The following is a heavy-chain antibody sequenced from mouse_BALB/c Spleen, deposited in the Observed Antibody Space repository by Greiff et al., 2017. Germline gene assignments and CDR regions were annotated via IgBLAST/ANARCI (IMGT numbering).Heavy chain of an antibody. CDR2: IDPSDSYT. CDR1: GYTFTSYW. D-gene: IGHD1-1*01. Sequence: QVQLQQPGAELVKPGASVKLSCKASGYTFTSYWMHWVKQRPGQGLEWIGEIDPSDSYTNYNQKFKGKATLTVDKSSSTAYMQLSSLTSEDSAVYYCARARITTVAPFAYWGQGTLVTVSA. V-gene: IGHV1-69*02. CDR3: ARARITTVAPFAY. J-gene: IGHJ3*01.